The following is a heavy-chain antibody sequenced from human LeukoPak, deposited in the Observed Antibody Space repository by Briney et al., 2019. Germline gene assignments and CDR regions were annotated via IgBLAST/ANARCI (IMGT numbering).Heavy chain of an antibody. J-gene: IGHJ5*02. D-gene: IGHD1-26*01. V-gene: IGHV3-23*01. CDR3: AKGQVGATGGNWFDP. Sequence: PGGSLRLSCAASGFTFSSYAMSWVRQAPGKGLEWVSAISGSGGSTYYADFVKGRFTISRDNSKNTLYLQMNSLRAEDTAVYYCAKGQVGATGGNWFDPWGQGTLVTVSS. CDR1: GFTFSSYA. CDR2: ISGSGGST.